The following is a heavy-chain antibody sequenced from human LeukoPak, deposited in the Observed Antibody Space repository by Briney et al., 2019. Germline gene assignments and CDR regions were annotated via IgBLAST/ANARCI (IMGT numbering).Heavy chain of an antibody. V-gene: IGHV4-39*07. CDR2: IYYSGST. J-gene: IGHJ3*02. CDR3: ARDTALGGLKDAFDI. D-gene: IGHD3-16*01. CDR1: GGSISSSSYY. Sequence: SETLSLTCTVSGGSISSSSYYWGWIRQPPGKGLEWIGSIYYSGSTYYNPSLKSRFTISLDTSKNQVSLKLSSLTAADTAVYYCARDTALGGLKDAFDIWGQGTMVTVSS.